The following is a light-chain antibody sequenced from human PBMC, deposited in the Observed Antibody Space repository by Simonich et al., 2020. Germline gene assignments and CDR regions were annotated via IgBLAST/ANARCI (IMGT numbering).Light chain of an antibody. Sequence: DIQMTQSPSSLSASVGKRVTITCRASQSISSSLNWYQQKPGKAPKLLSYAASSLQSGVPSRFGGSGSGTDFTLTISSLQPEDFATYYCQQSYSTPYTFGQGTKLEIK. CDR2: AAS. J-gene: IGKJ2*01. CDR3: QQSYSTPYT. V-gene: IGKV1-39*01. CDR1: QSISSS.